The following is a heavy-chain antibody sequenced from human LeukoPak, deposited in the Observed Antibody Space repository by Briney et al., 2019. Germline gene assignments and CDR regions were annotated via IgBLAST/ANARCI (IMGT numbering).Heavy chain of an antibody. D-gene: IGHD1-26*01. CDR3: ARFDPNSGTYKDFDY. Sequence: GGSLRLSCAASGFSFSRYWMTWVRQAPGKGLEGVANIKQYGSEKSYVDSVKGRFTISRDNAKSSLYLQMSSLRAEDTALYYCARFDPNSGTYKDFDYWGQGTLVTVSS. CDR1: GFSFSRYW. CDR2: IKQYGSEK. J-gene: IGHJ4*02. V-gene: IGHV3-7*01.